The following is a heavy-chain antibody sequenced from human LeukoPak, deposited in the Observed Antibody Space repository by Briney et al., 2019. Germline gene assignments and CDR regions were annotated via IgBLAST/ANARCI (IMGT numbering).Heavy chain of an antibody. CDR3: AKESGALGAPLYDY. J-gene: IGHJ4*02. Sequence: GGSLRLSCAASGLTVSSYYMNWVRQAPGKGLEWVSVIYSDGSTYYADSVKGRFTISRDNSKNTLYLQMNSLRAEDTAVYYCAKESGALGAPLYDYWGQGILVTGS. CDR2: IYSDGST. CDR1: GLTVSSYY. D-gene: IGHD4/OR15-4a*01. V-gene: IGHV3-53*01.